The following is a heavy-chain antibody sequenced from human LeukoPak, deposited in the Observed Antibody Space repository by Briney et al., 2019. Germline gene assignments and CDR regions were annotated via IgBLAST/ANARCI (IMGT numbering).Heavy chain of an antibody. D-gene: IGHD1-26*01. CDR1: GFTFSSYE. V-gene: IGHV3-48*03. Sequence: GGSLRLSCAASGFTFSSYEMNWVRQAPGKGLEWVSYISSSGSTIYYADSVKGRFTISRDNAKNSLYLQMNSLRAEDTAIYYCAKDLGGSYPEGNWGQGTLVTVYS. J-gene: IGHJ4*02. CDR2: ISSSGSTI. CDR3: AKDLGGSYPEGN.